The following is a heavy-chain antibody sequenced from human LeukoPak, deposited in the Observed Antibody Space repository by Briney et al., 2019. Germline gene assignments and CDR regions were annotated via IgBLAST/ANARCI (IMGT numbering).Heavy chain of an antibody. CDR2: IKPDGSEK. CDR1: GFTFSSYN. V-gene: IGHV3-7*01. D-gene: IGHD3-16*01. J-gene: IGHJ4*02. Sequence: PGGSLRLSCAASGFTFSSYNMNWVRQAPGKGLEWVANIKPDGSEKYYVDSVKGRFTISRDNAKNSLYLQMNSLRAEDTAVYYCARDFVRLGFAHYFEYWGQGTLV. CDR3: ARDFVRLGFAHYFEY.